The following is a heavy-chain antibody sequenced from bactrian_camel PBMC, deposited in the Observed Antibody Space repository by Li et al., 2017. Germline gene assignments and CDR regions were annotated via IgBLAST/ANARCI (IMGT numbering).Heavy chain of an antibody. J-gene: IGHJ4*01. D-gene: IGHD2*01. CDR1: GFTSDRCG. Sequence: HVQLVESGGDLVQPGGSLRLSCAASGFTSDRCGIKWYRQAAGKPREWVSTISAGGRTSYSDSVKGRFTTSTDKAINTVFLDMHNLKPDDTATYSCEAATVGCLQWFRPSGQGTQVTVS. V-gene: IGHV3S1*01. CDR2: ISAGGRT.